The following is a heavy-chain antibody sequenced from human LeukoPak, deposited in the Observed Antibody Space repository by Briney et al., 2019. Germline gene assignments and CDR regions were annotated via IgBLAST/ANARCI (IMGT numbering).Heavy chain of an antibody. CDR3: ARHPRGIAARRELDY. CDR1: GGSISNSSYY. J-gene: IGHJ4*02. CDR2: IYYSRST. Sequence: SGTLSLTCTVSGGSISNSSYYWGWIRQPPGKGLEWIGSIYYSRSTYYNPSLKSRVTISVDTSKNQFSLKLSSVTAADTAVYYCARHPRGIAARRELDYWGQGTLVTVSS. V-gene: IGHV4-39*01. D-gene: IGHD6-6*01.